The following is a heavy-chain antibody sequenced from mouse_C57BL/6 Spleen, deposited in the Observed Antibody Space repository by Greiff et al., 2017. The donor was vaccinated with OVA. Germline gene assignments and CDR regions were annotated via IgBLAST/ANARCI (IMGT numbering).Heavy chain of an antibody. CDR1: GFSLTSYG. J-gene: IGHJ4*01. V-gene: IGHV2-2*01. CDR2: IWSGGST. Sequence: VKLQESGPGLVQPSQSLSITCTVSGFSLTSYGVHWVRQSPGKGLEWLGVIWSGGSTDYNAAFISRLSISKDNSKSQVFFKMNSLQADDTAIYYCAREGVTTVSYAMDYWGQGTSVTVSS. D-gene: IGHD1-1*01. CDR3: AREGVTTVSYAMDY.